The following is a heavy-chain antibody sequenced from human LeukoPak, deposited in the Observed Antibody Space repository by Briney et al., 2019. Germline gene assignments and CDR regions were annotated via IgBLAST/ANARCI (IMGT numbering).Heavy chain of an antibody. Sequence: GESLKISCKGSGYSFTSYWIGWVRQMPGKGLEWMGIIYPGDSDTRYSPSFQGQATISADKSISTAYLQWSSLKASDTAMYYCARHQTPNAKYCSSTSCYLADYWGQGTLVTVSS. CDR3: ARHQTPNAKYCSSTSCYLADY. CDR1: GYSFTSYW. J-gene: IGHJ4*02. D-gene: IGHD2-2*01. CDR2: IYPGDSDT. V-gene: IGHV5-51*01.